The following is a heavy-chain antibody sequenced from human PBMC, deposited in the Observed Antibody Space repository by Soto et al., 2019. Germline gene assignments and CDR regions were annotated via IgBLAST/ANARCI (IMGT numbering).Heavy chain of an antibody. Sequence: GESLKISCAASGFTFSNSAMHWVRQAPGKGLEWVALISYDGSNKYFAGSVKGRFTISRDNSKNTLYLQMNSLRAEDTAVYYCARYIYGYVDYWGQGTLVTVSS. J-gene: IGHJ4*02. V-gene: IGHV3-30*03. D-gene: IGHD5-18*01. CDR2: ISYDGSNK. CDR1: GFTFSNSA. CDR3: ARYIYGYVDY.